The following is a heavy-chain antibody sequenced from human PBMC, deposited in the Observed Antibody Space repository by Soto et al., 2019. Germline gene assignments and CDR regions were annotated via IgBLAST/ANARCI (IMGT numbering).Heavy chain of an antibody. CDR1: GFSFSDYA. Sequence: PGGSLRLSCAASGFSFSDYAMSWVRQAPGKGLEWVSVISESGGSTHYADSVRGRFTVAIDNHKSTFSLQVNSRSVEDTAVYLCGQRRGYSRGWYSVIFDYWGQGALVTVSS. D-gene: IGHD6-13*01. V-gene: IGHV3-23*01. CDR2: ISESGGST. J-gene: IGHJ4*02. CDR3: GQRRGYSRGWYSVIFDY.